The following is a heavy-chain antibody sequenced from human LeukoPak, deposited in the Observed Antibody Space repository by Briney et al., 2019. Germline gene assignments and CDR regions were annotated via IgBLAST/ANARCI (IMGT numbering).Heavy chain of an antibody. CDR2: ISSNGGST. D-gene: IGHD2-15*01. J-gene: IGHJ4*02. CDR1: GFTFSSYA. V-gene: IGHV3-64*01. CDR3: ARGTTYCSGGSCYSGGFDY. Sequence: GGSLRLSCAASGFTFSSYAMHWVRQAPGKGLEYVSAISSNGGSTYYANSVKGRFTISRDNSKNTLYLQMGSLRAEDMAVYHCARGTTYCSGGSCYSGGFDYWGQGTLVTVSS.